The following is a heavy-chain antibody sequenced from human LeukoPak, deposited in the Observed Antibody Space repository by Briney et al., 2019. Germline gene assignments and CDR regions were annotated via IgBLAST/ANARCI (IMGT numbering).Heavy chain of an antibody. CDR2: ISYDGSNK. D-gene: IGHD3-9*01. CDR3: ARVFDYYYYGMDV. CDR1: GFTFSSYA. J-gene: IGHJ6*02. V-gene: IGHV3-30*04. Sequence: GRSLRLSCAASGFTFSSYAMHWVRQAPGKGLEWVAVISYDGSNKYYADSVKGRFTISRDNSKNTLYLQMNSLRAEDTAVYYCARVFDYYYYGMDVWGQGTTVTVSS.